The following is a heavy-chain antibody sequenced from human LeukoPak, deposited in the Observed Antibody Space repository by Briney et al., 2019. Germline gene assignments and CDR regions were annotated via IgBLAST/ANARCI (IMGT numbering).Heavy chain of an antibody. J-gene: IGHJ3*02. D-gene: IGHD3-9*01. V-gene: IGHV4-61*02. CDR2: IYTSGST. Sequence: SQTLSLTCTVSGGSISSGSYYWSWIRQPAGKGLEWIGRIYTSGSTSYNPSLKSRVTISVDTSKNQFSLKLSSVTAADTAVYYRARDAVRYFDWLLHQHAFDIWGQGTMVTVSS. CDR3: ARDAVRYFDWLLHQHAFDI. CDR1: GGSISSGSYY.